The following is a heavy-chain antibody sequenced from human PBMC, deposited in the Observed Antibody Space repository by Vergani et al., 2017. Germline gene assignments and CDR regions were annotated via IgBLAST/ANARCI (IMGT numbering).Heavy chain of an antibody. CDR1: GASIRSSNYY. D-gene: IGHD6-19*01. J-gene: IGHJ5*02. V-gene: IGHV4-39*01. CDR2: IYYSGST. CDR3: ARHSTVAWLVILGWIDP. Sequence: QLQLQESGPGLVKPSATLSLTCSVSGASIRSSNYYWGWIRQPPGKGLEWIASIYYSGSTYYIPSLKSRVTISVDTSKNQFSLKLSSVTAADTAVYFCARHSTVAWLVILGWIDPWGKGILVTVSS.